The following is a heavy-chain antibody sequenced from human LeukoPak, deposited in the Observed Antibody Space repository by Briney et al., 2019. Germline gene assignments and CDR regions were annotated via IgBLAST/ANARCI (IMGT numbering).Heavy chain of an antibody. V-gene: IGHV4-59*01. D-gene: IGHD2-15*01. Sequence: PSETLSLTCTVSGGSISSYYWSWIRQPPGKGLEWIGYIYYSGSTNYNPSLKSRLTISVDTSNNQFSLKLSSVTAADTAVYYCARTGYCSGDACYPGWFDPWGQGTLVTVSS. CDR2: IYYSGST. J-gene: IGHJ5*02. CDR3: ARTGYCSGDACYPGWFDP. CDR1: GGSISSYY.